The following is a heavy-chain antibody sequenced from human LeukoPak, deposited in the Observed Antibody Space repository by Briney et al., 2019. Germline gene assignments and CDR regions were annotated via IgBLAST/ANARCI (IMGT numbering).Heavy chain of an antibody. V-gene: IGHV1-69*13. CDR3: ARAGRAYYNILTGYYCFDY. D-gene: IGHD3-9*01. CDR2: IIPIFGTA. Sequence: ASVKVPCKASGGTFSSYAISWVRQAPGQGLEWMGGIIPIFGTANYAQKFQGRVTITADESTSTAYMELSSLRSEDTAVYYCARAGRAYYNILTGYYCFDYWGQGTLVTVSS. CDR1: GGTFSSYA. J-gene: IGHJ4*02.